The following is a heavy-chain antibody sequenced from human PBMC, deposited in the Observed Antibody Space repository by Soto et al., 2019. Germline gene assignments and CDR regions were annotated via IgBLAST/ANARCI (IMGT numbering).Heavy chain of an antibody. J-gene: IGHJ4*02. Sequence: PGGSLRLSCAVSGFTFSSYRMHWVRHAPGKGLEWVSYISSSSSTIYYADSVKGRFTISRDNAKNSLYLQMNSLRAEDTAVYYCARDPYDFWSGSHNPFDYWGQGTLVTVSS. V-gene: IGHV3-48*01. CDR3: ARDPYDFWSGSHNPFDY. D-gene: IGHD3-3*01. CDR1: GFTFSSYR. CDR2: ISSSSSTI.